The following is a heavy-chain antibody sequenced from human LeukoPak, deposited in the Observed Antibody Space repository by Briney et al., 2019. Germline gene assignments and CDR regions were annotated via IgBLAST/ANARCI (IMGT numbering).Heavy chain of an antibody. V-gene: IGHV4-34*01. Sequence: SETLSLTCAVYGGSFSGYYWSWIRQPPGKGLEWIGEINHSGSTNYNPSLKSRVTISVDTSKNQFSLKLSSVTAADTAVYYCARVSRRGYSYGVDYWGQGTLVTVSS. CDR2: INHSGST. J-gene: IGHJ4*02. CDR3: ARVSRRGYSYGVDY. CDR1: GGSFSGYY. D-gene: IGHD5-18*01.